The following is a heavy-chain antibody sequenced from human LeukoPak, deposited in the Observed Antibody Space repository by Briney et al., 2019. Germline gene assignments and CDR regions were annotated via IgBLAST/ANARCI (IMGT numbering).Heavy chain of an antibody. Sequence: GGSLRLSCAASGFTFSSYSMNWVRQAPGEGLEWVSYISSSSSTIYYADSVKGRFTISRDNAKNSLYLQLNSLRAEDTAVYYCARDLRFLEWSDFDYWGQGTLVTVSS. V-gene: IGHV3-48*04. CDR2: ISSSSSTI. D-gene: IGHD3-3*01. CDR1: GFTFSSYS. J-gene: IGHJ4*02. CDR3: ARDLRFLEWSDFDY.